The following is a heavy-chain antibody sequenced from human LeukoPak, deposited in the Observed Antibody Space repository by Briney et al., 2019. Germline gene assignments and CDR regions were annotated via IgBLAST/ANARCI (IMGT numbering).Heavy chain of an antibody. J-gene: IGHJ4*02. D-gene: IGHD5-24*01. CDR2: IRYDGSNK. V-gene: IGHV3-30*02. CDR1: GFTFSSYG. CDR3: ARRIQGMAPYYFDY. Sequence: PGGSLRLSCAASGFTFSSYGMHWVRQAPGKGLEWVAFIRYDGSNKYYADSVKGRFTISRDNSKNTLYLQMNRLRAEDTAVYYCARRIQGMAPYYFDYWGQGTLVTVSS.